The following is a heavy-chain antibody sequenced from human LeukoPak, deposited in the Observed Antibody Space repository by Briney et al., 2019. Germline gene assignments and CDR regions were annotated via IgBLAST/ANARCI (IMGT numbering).Heavy chain of an antibody. Sequence: ASVKVSCKASGGTFSDYGISWVRQAPGQGLEWMGGIIPIFGTANYAQKFQGRVTITADESTSTAYMDLSSLRSEDTALYYCAKGKFGELSYVFDNWGQGTLVTVSS. CDR2: IIPIFGTA. CDR1: GGTFSDYG. J-gene: IGHJ5*02. V-gene: IGHV1-69*01. D-gene: IGHD3-10*01. CDR3: AKGKFGELSYVFDN.